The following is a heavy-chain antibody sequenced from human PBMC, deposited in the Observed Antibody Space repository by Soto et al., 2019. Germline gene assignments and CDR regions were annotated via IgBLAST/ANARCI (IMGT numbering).Heavy chain of an antibody. CDR2: IKQDGSEK. Sequence: GGSLRLSCAASGFTFSSYWMSWVRQAPGKGPEWVANIKQDGSEKYYVDSVKGRFTISRDNAKNSLYLQMNSLRAEDTAVYYCARERPDSNFDYWGQGTLVTVSS. J-gene: IGHJ4*02. CDR3: ARERPDSNFDY. D-gene: IGHD4-4*01. V-gene: IGHV3-7*01. CDR1: GFTFSSYW.